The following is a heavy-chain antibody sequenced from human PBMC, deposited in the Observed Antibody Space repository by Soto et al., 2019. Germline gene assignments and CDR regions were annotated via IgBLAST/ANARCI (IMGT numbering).Heavy chain of an antibody. CDR2: LYYSDYT. J-gene: IGHJ6*02. CDR1: GGSISSRGYY. D-gene: IGHD3-9*01. Sequence: SSETLSLTCTVSGGSISSRGYYWGWIRQPPGKGLEWIGSLYYSDYTDSNPSLRSRVTISVDTSRNQFSLNLTSVTAADTAVYYCARHLYYDISPGYLRPYHYYGMDVWGQGTTVTVSS. CDR3: ARHLYYDISPGYLRPYHYYGMDV. V-gene: IGHV4-39*01.